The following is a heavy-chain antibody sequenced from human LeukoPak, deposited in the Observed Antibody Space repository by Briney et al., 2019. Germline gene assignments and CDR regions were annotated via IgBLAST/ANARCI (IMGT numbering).Heavy chain of an antibody. CDR1: GYTLTEFS. Sequence: GASEKVSCKVSGYTLTEFSMHWVRQAPGKGLEWMGGFDPEDGETIYAQELQGRVTMTKDTSTDTAYMELSSLRSEDTAVYYCARSQWLVYTYYFDYWGQGTLVTVSS. J-gene: IGHJ4*02. CDR2: FDPEDGET. CDR3: ARSQWLVYTYYFDY. D-gene: IGHD6-19*01. V-gene: IGHV1-24*01.